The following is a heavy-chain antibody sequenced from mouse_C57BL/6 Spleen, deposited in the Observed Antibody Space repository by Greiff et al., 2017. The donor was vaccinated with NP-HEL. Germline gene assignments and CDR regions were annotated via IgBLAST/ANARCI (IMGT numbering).Heavy chain of an antibody. D-gene: IGHD1-1*01. CDR3: ARTYYYGSSPWYFDV. Sequence: VQLKESGPELVKPGASVKISCKASGYSFTDYNMNWVKQSNGKSLEWIGVINPNYGTPSYNQKFKGKATLTVDQSSSTAYMQLNSLTSEDSAVYYCARTYYYGSSPWYFDVWGTGTTVTVSS. CDR2: INPNYGTP. V-gene: IGHV1-39*01. J-gene: IGHJ1*03. CDR1: GYSFTDYN.